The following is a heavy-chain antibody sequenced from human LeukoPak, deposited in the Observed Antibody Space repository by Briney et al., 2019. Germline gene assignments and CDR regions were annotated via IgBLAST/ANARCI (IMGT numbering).Heavy chain of an antibody. V-gene: IGHV3-23*01. CDR2: ILHNGDST. J-gene: IGHJ3*02. CDR1: GFTCSTYV. Sequence: GGSLRLSCAASGFTCSTYVMSWVRQAPGKGLEWLSLILHNGDSTYYADSVKGRFTISRDSSKNTRYLQMNSLRAEDTAVYYCARLSSFAFDIWGQGTMVTVSS. D-gene: IGHD3-16*02. CDR3: ARLSSFAFDI.